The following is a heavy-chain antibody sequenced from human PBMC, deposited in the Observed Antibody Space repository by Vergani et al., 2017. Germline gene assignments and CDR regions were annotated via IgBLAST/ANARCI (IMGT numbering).Heavy chain of an antibody. V-gene: IGHV4-39*01. CDR1: GASIRSSNYY. CDR3: ARHSTVEWLVKLGWIDP. CDR2: IYYSGST. Sequence: QLQLQESGPGLVKPSATLSLTCSVSGASIRSSNYYWGWIRQPPGKGLEWFASIYYSGSTYYNPSLKSRVTISVDTSKNQFSLKRSSVTAADTAVYFCARHSTVEWLVKLGWIDPWGQGILVTVSS. D-gene: IGHD6-19*01. J-gene: IGHJ5*02.